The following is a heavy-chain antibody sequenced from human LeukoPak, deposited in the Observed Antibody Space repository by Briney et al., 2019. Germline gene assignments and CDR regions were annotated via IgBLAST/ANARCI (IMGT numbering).Heavy chain of an antibody. CDR1: GFTFSSYS. D-gene: IGHD5-18*01. Sequence: PGRSLRLSCAASGFTFSSYSMNWVRQAPGKGLEWVSYISSSSTIYYADSVKGRFTISRDNAKNSLYLQMNSLRAEDTAVYYCARTGIQLWLPNWFDPWGQGTLVTVSS. V-gene: IGHV3-48*04. CDR2: ISSSSTI. CDR3: ARTGIQLWLPNWFDP. J-gene: IGHJ5*02.